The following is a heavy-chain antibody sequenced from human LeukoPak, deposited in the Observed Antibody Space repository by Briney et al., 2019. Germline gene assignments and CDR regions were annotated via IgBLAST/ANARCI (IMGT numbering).Heavy chain of an antibody. D-gene: IGHD6-19*01. CDR3: ARRGYSSGWYFDY. Sequence: ASVKVSCKASGYTFTGYYMHWVRQAPGQGLEWMGWINPNSGGTNYAQKFQGRVTMTRDTSISTAYMELSRLRSDDTAVYYCARRGYSSGWYFDYWGQGTLVTVSS. CDR1: GYTFTGYY. J-gene: IGHJ4*02. V-gene: IGHV1-2*02. CDR2: INPNSGGT.